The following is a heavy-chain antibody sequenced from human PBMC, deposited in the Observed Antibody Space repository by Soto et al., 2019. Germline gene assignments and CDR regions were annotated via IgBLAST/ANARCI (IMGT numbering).Heavy chain of an antibody. CDR1: GGTFSSYA. CDR3: AIHPRLILTGYNDY. D-gene: IGHD3-9*01. J-gene: IGHJ4*02. CDR2: IIPIFGTA. Sequence: SVKVSCKASGGTFSSYAISWVRQAPGQGLEWMGGIIPIFGTANYAQKFQGRVTITADESTSTAYMELSSLRSEDTAVYYCAIHPRLILTGYNDYWGQGTLVTVSS. V-gene: IGHV1-69*13.